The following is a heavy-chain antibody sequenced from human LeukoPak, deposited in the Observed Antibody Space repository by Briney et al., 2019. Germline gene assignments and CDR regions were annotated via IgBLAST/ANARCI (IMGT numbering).Heavy chain of an antibody. V-gene: IGHV1-69*13. CDR1: GGTFSSYA. Sequence: SVKVSCKASGGTFSSYAISWVRQAPGQGLEWMGGIIPIFGTANYAQKFQGRVTITADDSTSTAYMELSSLRSEDTAVYYCARGYCSSTSCYYYYYYYMDVWGKGTTVTVSS. D-gene: IGHD2-2*01. CDR3: ARGYCSSTSCYYYYYYYMDV. J-gene: IGHJ6*03. CDR2: IIPIFGTA.